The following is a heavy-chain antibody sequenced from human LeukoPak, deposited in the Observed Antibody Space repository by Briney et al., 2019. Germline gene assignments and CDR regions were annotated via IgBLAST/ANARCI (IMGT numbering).Heavy chain of an antibody. D-gene: IGHD2-8*01. CDR2: IHYSGNS. CDR1: GGSISSYY. J-gene: IGHJ5*01. V-gene: IGHV4-59*08. Sequence: SETLSLTCTVSGGSISSYYWSWIRQSPGTGLEWIGNIHYSGNSNYNPSLKSRVTMSIDTSRNQFFLKLNSVTAADTAVYYCVLAPNSNWFDFWGQGTQVTVSS. CDR3: VLAPNSNWFDF.